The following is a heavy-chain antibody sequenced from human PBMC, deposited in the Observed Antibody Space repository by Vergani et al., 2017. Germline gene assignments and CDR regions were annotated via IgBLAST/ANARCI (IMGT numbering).Heavy chain of an antibody. CDR1: GYSISSGYY. Sequence: QVQLQESGPGLVKPSETLSLTCAVSGYSISSGYYWGWIRQPPGKGLEWIGSIYHSGSTYYNPSIKSRVTISVDTSKNPFSLKLSSLTAADTAVYYCARSVDHDYWGQGTLVTVSS. J-gene: IGHJ4*02. CDR3: ARSVDHDY. CDR2: IYHSGST. V-gene: IGHV4-38-2*01. D-gene: IGHD2-15*01.